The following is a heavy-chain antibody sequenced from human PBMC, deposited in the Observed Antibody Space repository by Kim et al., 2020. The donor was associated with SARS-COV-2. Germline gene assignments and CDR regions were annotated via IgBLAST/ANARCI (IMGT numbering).Heavy chain of an antibody. V-gene: IGHV3-23*01. Sequence: GGSLRLSCAASGFAFTTYAMSWVRRAPEKGLEWVSTIGGNGAATYYADSVKGRFTISRDQSRDTVYLQMDSLRAEDTAVYFCARNPPRIIKAAGPPVFFDFWGQGALVIVSS. CDR1: GFAFTTYA. CDR3: ARNPPRIIKAAGPPVFFDF. CDR2: IGGNGAAT. D-gene: IGHD6-13*01. J-gene: IGHJ4*02.